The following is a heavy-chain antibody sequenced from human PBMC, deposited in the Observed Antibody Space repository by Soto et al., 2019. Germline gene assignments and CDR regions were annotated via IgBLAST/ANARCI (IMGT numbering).Heavy chain of an antibody. J-gene: IGHJ2*01. CDR2: FDPEDGET. D-gene: IGHD6-19*01. Sequence: ASVKVSCKVSGYTLTELSMHWVRQAPGKGLEWMGGFDPEDGETIYAQKFQGRVTMTEDTSTDTAYMELSSLRSEDTAVYYCASPNSMYSSGWYWYFDLWGRGTLVTVSS. CDR3: ASPNSMYSSGWYWYFDL. V-gene: IGHV1-24*01. CDR1: GYTLTELS.